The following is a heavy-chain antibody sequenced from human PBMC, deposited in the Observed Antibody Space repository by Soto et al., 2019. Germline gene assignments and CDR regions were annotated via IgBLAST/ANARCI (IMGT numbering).Heavy chain of an antibody. CDR1: GYTFSRYG. CDR2: IRVYNGNT. CDR3: ARKEDYGDYVDY. Sequence: QVQLVQSGPEVKKPGASVKVSCKASGYTFSRYGISWVRQAPGQGLEWMGWIRVYNGNTKYAQKVQDRVTMTTDTSTSTAYMELRSLRSGDTAVYYCARKEDYGDYVDYWGQGTLVTVSS. J-gene: IGHJ4*02. V-gene: IGHV1-18*04. D-gene: IGHD4-17*01.